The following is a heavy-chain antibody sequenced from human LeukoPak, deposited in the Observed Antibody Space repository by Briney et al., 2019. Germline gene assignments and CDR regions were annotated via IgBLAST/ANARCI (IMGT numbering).Heavy chain of an antibody. V-gene: IGHV1-46*01. CDR3: ARRAVSIDAFDI. Sequence: GASVKVSCKASGYTFTSYYMHWVRPAPGQGLEWMGIINPSGGSTSYVQKFQGRVTMTRDTSTSTVYMELSSLRSEDTAVYYCARRAVSIDAFDIWGQGTMVTVSS. J-gene: IGHJ3*02. D-gene: IGHD6-25*01. CDR1: GYTFTSYY. CDR2: INPSGGST.